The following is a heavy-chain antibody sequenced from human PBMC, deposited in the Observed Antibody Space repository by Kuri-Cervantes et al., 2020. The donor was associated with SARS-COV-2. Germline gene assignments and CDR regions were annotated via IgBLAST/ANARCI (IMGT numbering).Heavy chain of an antibody. CDR1: GGSISSYY. J-gene: IGHJ3*02. CDR3: ARDLTGGNDAFDI. D-gene: IGHD7-27*01. V-gene: IGHV4-59*12. CDR2: IYYSGST. Sequence: SETLSLTCTVSGGSISSYYWSWIRQPPGKGLEWIGYIYYSGSTNYNPSLKSRVTISVDTSKNQFSLKLSSVTAADTAVYYCARDLTGGNDAFDIWGQGTMVTVSS.